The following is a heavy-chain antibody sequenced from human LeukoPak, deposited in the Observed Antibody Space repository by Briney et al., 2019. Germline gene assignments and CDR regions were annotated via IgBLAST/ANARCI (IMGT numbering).Heavy chain of an antibody. V-gene: IGHV4-30-2*01. CDR1: GGSISSGGYS. CDR2: IYHSGST. J-gene: IGHJ4*02. CDR3: ARGDCSSTSCYED. Sequence: NPPETLSLTCAVSGGSISSGGYSWSWIRQPPGKGLEWIGYIYHSGSTYYNPSLKSRVTISVDRSKNQLSLKLSSVTAADTAVYYCARGDCSSTSCYEDWGQGTLVTVSS. D-gene: IGHD2-2*01.